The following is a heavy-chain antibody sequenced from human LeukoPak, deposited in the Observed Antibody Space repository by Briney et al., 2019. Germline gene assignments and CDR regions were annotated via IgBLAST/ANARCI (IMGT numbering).Heavy chain of an antibody. V-gene: IGHV4-61*02. D-gene: IGHD2-21*01. CDR3: AREEYCGGDCRYFQH. J-gene: IGHJ1*01. Sequence: SETLSLTCTVSGGSVSSGSYYWNWLRQPAGKGLEWIGRIYASGNTNYNSSLRSRVIISLDISKNQFSLNLTSVTAADTAVYYCAREEYCGGDCRYFQHWGQGTLVTVSS. CDR2: IYASGNT. CDR1: GGSVSSGSYY.